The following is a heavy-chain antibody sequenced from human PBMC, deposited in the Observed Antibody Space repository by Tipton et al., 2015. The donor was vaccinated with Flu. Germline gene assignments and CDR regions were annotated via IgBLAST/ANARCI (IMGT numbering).Heavy chain of an antibody. CDR3: AREVGAEFDY. CDR2: IYYSGST. J-gene: IGHJ4*02. CDR1: GGSISSSSYY. D-gene: IGHD1-26*01. V-gene: IGHV4-39*07. Sequence: TLSLTCTVSGGSISSSSYYWGWIRQPPGKGLEWIGSIYYSGSTYYNPSLKSRVTISVDTSKNQFSLKLSSVTAADTAVYYCAREVGAEFDYWGQGTQVTVSS.